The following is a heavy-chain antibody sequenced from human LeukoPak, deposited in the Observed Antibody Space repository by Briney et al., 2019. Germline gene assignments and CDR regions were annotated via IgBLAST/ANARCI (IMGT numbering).Heavy chain of an antibody. CDR3: ARDRGGYYAFDI. V-gene: IGHV1-46*01. CDR1: GYTFTSYY. D-gene: IGHD1-26*01. CDR2: INPSGGST. Sequence: ASVKVSCKASGYTFTSYYMHWVRQAPGQGLEWMGIINPSGGSTSYAQKFQGRVTTTRDTSTSTVYMELSSLRSEDTAVYYCARDRGGYYAFDIWGQGTMVTVSS. J-gene: IGHJ3*02.